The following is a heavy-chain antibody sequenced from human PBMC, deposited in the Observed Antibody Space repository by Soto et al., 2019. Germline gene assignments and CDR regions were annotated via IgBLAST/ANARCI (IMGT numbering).Heavy chain of an antibody. CDR2: IYSGGST. CDR1: GFTVSSNY. Sequence: GGSLRLSCAASGFTVSSNYMSWVRQAPGKGLEWVSVIYSGGSTYYADSVKGRFTISRDNSKNTLYLQMNSLRAEDTAVYYCASEAGDVYCYFDLWGRGTRVTVSS. V-gene: IGHV3-53*01. D-gene: IGHD2-21*02. J-gene: IGHJ2*01. CDR3: ASEAGDVYCYFDL.